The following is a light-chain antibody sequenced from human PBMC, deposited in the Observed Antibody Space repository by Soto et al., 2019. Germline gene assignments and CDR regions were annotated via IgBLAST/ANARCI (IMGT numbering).Light chain of an antibody. CDR2: DAT. J-gene: IGKJ1*01. Sequence: VLTQSPANLSLSPGESAALSCRASQSVGSYLAWLQQVPGQAPRLLIYDATNRANGIPAKFRGSGSGTDFTLTISRLEPEDSAVYFCQHYGYSQWTFGQGTKVEIK. V-gene: IGKV3-11*01. CDR1: QSVGSY. CDR3: QHYGYSQWT.